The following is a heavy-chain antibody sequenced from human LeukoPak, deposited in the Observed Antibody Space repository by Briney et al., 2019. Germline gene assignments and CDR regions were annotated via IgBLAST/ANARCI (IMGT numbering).Heavy chain of an antibody. CDR2: IYYSGST. CDR3: ATSRQLLDNWFDP. CDR1: GGSISSSSYY. V-gene: IGHV4-39*01. D-gene: IGHD2-2*01. Sequence: SETLSLTCTVSGGSISSSSYYWGWIRQPPGKGLEWIGSIYYSGSTYYNPSLKSRVTISVDTSRNQFSLKLSSVAAADTAVYYCATSRQLLDNWFDPWGQGTLVTVSS. J-gene: IGHJ5*02.